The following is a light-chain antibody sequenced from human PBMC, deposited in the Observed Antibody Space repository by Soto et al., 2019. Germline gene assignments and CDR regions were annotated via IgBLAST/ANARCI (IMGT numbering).Light chain of an antibody. Sequence: QSALTQPASVSGSPGQSITISCTGTSSDVGGYNYVSWYQQHTVKAPKLIIYEVSYRPSGISYRVSRSKSGNTASLTISGLRAEDEADYYCTSYTSSSTLLFGGGTQLTVL. V-gene: IGLV2-14*01. CDR1: SSDVGGYNY. J-gene: IGLJ3*02. CDR2: EVS. CDR3: TSYTSSSTLL.